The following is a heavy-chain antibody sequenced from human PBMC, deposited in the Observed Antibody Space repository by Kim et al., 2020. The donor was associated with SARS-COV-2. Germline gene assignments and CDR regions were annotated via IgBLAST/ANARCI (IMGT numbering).Heavy chain of an antibody. CDR2: IIPIFGTA. J-gene: IGHJ6*02. Sequence: SVKVSCKASGDTFSGYSISWVRQAPGQGLEWMGGIIPIFGTANYAQKFQGRVTITADESTSTAYMELSSLRSEDTAVYYCARAALITIFGVVIMEYYYYYGMAVWGHGTTVTVSS. D-gene: IGHD3-3*01. CDR3: ARAALITIFGVVIMEYYYYYGMAV. CDR1: GDTFSGYS. V-gene: IGHV1-69*13.